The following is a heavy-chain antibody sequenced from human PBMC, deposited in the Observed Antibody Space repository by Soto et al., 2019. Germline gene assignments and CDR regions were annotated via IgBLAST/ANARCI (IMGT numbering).Heavy chain of an antibody. Sequence: ASVKVSCKASGGAFSSYAISWVRQAPGRGLEWMGWISAYNGNTNYAQKLQGRVTMTTDTSTSTAYMELRSLRSDDTAVYYCARDSIVGATDWFEPWGQGTMVTVSS. CDR1: GGAFSSYA. CDR2: ISAYNGNT. D-gene: IGHD1-26*01. J-gene: IGHJ5*02. CDR3: ARDSIVGATDWFEP. V-gene: IGHV1-18*01.